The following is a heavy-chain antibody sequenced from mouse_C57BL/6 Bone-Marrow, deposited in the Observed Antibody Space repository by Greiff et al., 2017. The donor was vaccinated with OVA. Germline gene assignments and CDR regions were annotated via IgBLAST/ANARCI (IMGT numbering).Heavy chain of an antibody. Sequence: EVQVVESGTVLARPGASVKMSCKTSGYTFTSYWMHWVKQRPGQGLEWIGAIYPGNSDTSYNQKFKGKAKLTAVTSASTAYMELSSLTNEDSAVYYCTRWKPTLVATDWYFDVWGTGTTVTVSS. CDR3: TRWKPTLVATDWYFDV. D-gene: IGHD1-1*01. CDR1: GYTFTSYW. CDR2: IYPGNSDT. J-gene: IGHJ1*03. V-gene: IGHV1-5*01.